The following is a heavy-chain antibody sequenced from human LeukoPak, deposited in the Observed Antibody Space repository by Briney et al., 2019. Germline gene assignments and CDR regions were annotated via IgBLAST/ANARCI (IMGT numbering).Heavy chain of an antibody. D-gene: IGHD3-16*01. CDR1: GDSIGSYF. CDR3: ASSVWGSRFDY. Sequence: SETLSLTCTVSGDSIGSYFWSWIRQSPGKGLEWIGHIYHSGSTNYNPSLKSRVTISVDTSKNQFSLKLSSVTAADTAVYYCASSVWGSRFDYWGQGTLVTVSS. CDR2: IYHSGST. V-gene: IGHV4-59*01. J-gene: IGHJ4*02.